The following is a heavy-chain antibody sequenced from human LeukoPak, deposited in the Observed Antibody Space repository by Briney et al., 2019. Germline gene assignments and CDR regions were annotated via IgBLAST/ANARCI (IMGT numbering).Heavy chain of an antibody. CDR1: GFTFSSYG. CDR2: ISYDGSNK. J-gene: IGHJ4*02. V-gene: IGHV3-30*18. CDR3: AKDVRGYSYGRDY. Sequence: GGSLRLSCAASGFTFSSYGMHWVRQAPGKGLEWVAVISYDGSNKYYADSVKGRFTISRDNSKNTLYLQMNSLRDEDTAVYYCAKDVRGYSYGRDYWGQGTLVTVSS. D-gene: IGHD5-18*01.